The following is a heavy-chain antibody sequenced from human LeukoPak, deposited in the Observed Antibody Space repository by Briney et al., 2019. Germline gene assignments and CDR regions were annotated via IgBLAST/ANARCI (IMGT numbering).Heavy chain of an antibody. V-gene: IGHV2-70*11. CDR3: ARIFGYGDAFDI. D-gene: IGHD3-16*01. CDR1: AFSLGTGGMW. Sequence: SLRALCDPPEPLTVTCTVAAFSLGTGGMWVSGSRQPPVKALEGLARIDWHDHKYYSTSLKTRLTISKDTSKNQVVLTMTNMDPADTATYYCARIFGYGDAFDIWGQGTMVTVSS. CDR2: IDWHDHK. J-gene: IGHJ3*02.